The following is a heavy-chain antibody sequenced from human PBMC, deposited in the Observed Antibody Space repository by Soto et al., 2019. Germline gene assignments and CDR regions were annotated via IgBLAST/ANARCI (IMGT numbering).Heavy chain of an antibody. CDR3: ARDRITIVRGVIGASMDV. Sequence: QVQLVQSGAEVKKPGASVKVSCKAYGYTFTSYGISWVRQAPGQGLEWMGWISAYNGNTNYAQKLQGRVTMTTDTSTSTAYMELRSLRSDDTAVYYCARDRITIVRGVIGASMDVWGQGTTVTVSS. D-gene: IGHD3-10*01. V-gene: IGHV1-18*01. CDR2: ISAYNGNT. CDR1: GYTFTSYG. J-gene: IGHJ6*02.